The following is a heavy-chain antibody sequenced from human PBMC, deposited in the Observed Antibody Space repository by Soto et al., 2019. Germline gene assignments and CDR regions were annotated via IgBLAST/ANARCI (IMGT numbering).Heavy chain of an antibody. J-gene: IGHJ3*02. CDR2: LSGSGDYS. CDR1: GSPCSVYA. Sequence: GGSLRRSCVDSGSPCSVYAMSWVRQAQGKGLEWVSSLSGSGDYSFYADSVKGRFSISRDNSKNTLYLQMDSLRDDDTAIYYCTQAGHCGGGTCNVPFDIWGQGTKVTVSS. V-gene: IGHV3-23*01. CDR3: TQAGHCGGGTCNVPFDI. D-gene: IGHD2-21*01.